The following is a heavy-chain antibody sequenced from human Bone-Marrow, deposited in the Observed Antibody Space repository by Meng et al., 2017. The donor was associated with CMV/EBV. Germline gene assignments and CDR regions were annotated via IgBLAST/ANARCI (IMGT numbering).Heavy chain of an antibody. CDR2: MNPNSGNT. CDR3: ARTSGLTIFGVSGYYYYGMDV. CDR1: GGTFSKYA. J-gene: IGHJ6*02. V-gene: IGHV1-8*01. Sequence: ASVKVSCKASGGTFSKYAISWVRQATGQGLEWMGWMNPNSGNTGYAQKFQGRVTMTRNTSISTAYMELSSLRSEDTAVYYCARTSGLTIFGVSGYYYYGMDVWGQGPTVPVSS. D-gene: IGHD3-3*01.